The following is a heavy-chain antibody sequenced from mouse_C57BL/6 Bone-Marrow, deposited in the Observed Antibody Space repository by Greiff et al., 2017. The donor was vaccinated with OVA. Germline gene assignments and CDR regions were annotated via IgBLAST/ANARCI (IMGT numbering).Heavy chain of an antibody. CDR1: GFTFSSYG. CDR2: ISSGGSYT. V-gene: IGHV5-6*02. J-gene: IGHJ2*01. CDR3: ARRGGYYYGSSIDY. Sequence: DVTLVESGGDLVKPGGSLKLSCAASGFTFSSYGMSWVRQTPDTRLEWVATISSGGSYTYYPDSVKGRFTISRDNAKNTLYLQMSSLKSEDTAMYYCARRGGYYYGSSIDYWGQGTTLTVSS. D-gene: IGHD1-1*01.